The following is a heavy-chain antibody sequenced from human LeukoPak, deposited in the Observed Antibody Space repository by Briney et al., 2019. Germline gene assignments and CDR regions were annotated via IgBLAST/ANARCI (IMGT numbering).Heavy chain of an antibody. J-gene: IGHJ6*03. CDR3: ARDRLQGDYYYYMDV. CDR1: GYTFTSYG. CDR2: ISAYNGNT. Sequence: GASVKVSCKASGYTFTSYGISWVRQAPGQGLEWMGWISAYNGNTNYAQKLQGRVTITADKSTSTAYMELSSLRSEDTAVYYCARDRLQGDYYYYMDVWGKGTTVTVSS. D-gene: IGHD3-16*01. V-gene: IGHV1-18*01.